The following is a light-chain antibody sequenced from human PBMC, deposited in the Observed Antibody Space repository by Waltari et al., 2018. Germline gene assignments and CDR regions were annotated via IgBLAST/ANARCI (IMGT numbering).Light chain of an antibody. CDR3: CSYAGSYTWV. V-gene: IGLV2-11*01. Sequence: SALTQPRSVSGSPGQSVTISCTGTTNDLGSYNYVSWYQQHPGKAPKLIILDVTKRPSGVPARFSGSNSGNTASLTISGLRAEDEAEYYCCSYAGSYTWVFGGGTKLTVV. CDR2: DVT. J-gene: IGLJ3*02. CDR1: TNDLGSYNY.